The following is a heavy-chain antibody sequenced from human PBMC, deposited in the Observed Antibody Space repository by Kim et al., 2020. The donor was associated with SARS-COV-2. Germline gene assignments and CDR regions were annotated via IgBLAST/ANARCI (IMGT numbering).Heavy chain of an antibody. D-gene: IGHD4-17*01. CDR3: TTDVAVTTRGDY. V-gene: IGHV3-15*01. J-gene: IGHJ4*02. Sequence: DYAAPVKGRFTISRDDSKNTLYLQMNSLKTEDTAVYYCTTDVAVTTRGDYWGQGTLVTVSS.